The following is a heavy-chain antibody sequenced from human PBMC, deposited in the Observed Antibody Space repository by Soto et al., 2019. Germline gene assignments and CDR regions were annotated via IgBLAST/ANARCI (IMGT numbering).Heavy chain of an antibody. Sequence: QVQLVQSGAEVKKPGSSVKVSCKASGGTSSSYAISWVRQAPGQGLEWMGGIIPIFGTANYAQKFQGRVTITADESTSTAYMELSSLRSEDTAVYYCAGTTPDPPYYYDSSGYYGFWGQGTLVTVSS. CDR2: IIPIFGTA. CDR1: GGTSSSYA. V-gene: IGHV1-69*01. CDR3: AGTTPDPPYYYDSSGYYGF. D-gene: IGHD3-22*01. J-gene: IGHJ4*02.